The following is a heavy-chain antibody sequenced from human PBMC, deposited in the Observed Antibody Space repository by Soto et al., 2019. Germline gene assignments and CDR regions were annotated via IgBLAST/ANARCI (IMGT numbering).Heavy chain of an antibody. CDR2: ISGSGGST. CDR1: GFTFSSYA. J-gene: IGHJ4*02. Sequence: EVQLLESGGGLVQPGGSLRLSCAASGFTFSSYAMNWVRQAPGKGLEWVSVISGSGGSTYYEDSVKGRFTISRDHAKNPRYLQMNSLRAEDTAVYYCARRSSGWYFDYWGQGTMVTVSS. V-gene: IGHV3-23*01. D-gene: IGHD6-19*01. CDR3: ARRSSGWYFDY.